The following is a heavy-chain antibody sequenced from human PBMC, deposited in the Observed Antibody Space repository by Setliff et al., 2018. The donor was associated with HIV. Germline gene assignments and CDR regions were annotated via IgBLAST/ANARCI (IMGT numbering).Heavy chain of an antibody. J-gene: IGHJ4*02. Sequence: GGSLRLSCAASGFTFSTYWMSWVRQAPGKGLEWVANIKQDGSEKNYMDSVKGRFTISRDNAKNSLYLQMRSLRAEDTAVYYCARDVAVASFFNYWGQGTLVTVSS. V-gene: IGHV3-7*05. CDR3: ARDVAVASFFNY. CDR2: IKQDGSEK. CDR1: GFTFSTYW. D-gene: IGHD6-19*01.